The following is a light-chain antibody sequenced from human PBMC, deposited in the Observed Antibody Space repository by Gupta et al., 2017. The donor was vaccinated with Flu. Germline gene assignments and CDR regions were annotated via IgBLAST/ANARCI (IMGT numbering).Light chain of an antibody. CDR1: SSDVGGYNY. CDR3: SSYTSSSTLVV. V-gene: IGLV2-14*01. Sequence: QSALTQPASVSGSPGQSITISCTGTSSDVGGYNYVSWYQQYPGKAPKLMIYDVSNRPSGVSNRFSGSKSGNTASLTISGLQAEDEADYHCSSYTSSSTLVVFGGGTKLTVL. J-gene: IGLJ2*01. CDR2: DVS.